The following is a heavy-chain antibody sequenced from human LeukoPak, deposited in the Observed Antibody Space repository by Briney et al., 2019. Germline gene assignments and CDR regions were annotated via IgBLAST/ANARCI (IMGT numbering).Heavy chain of an antibody. V-gene: IGHV3-30*18. Sequence: QPGRSLRLSCAASGFTFSSSGMHWVRQAPGKGLEWVALISYDGSNKLYADSVKGRFTISRDNSKNTLYLQMNSLRAEDATVYYCAKDRVIYLNWFDPWGQGTLVTVSS. D-gene: IGHD2-21*01. J-gene: IGHJ5*02. CDR3: AKDRVIYLNWFDP. CDR2: ISYDGSNK. CDR1: GFTFSSSG.